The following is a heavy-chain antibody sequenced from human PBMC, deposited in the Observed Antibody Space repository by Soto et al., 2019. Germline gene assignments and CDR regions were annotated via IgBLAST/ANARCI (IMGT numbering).Heavy chain of an antibody. Sequence: SLKLSCKTSGYRFTSHWIAWVRQMPGKGLEWMGIIYPSDSDIRYRPSFQGQVTISVDKSISTAYLQWSSLKASDTATYYCARQDYSNYRGGMDVWGQGTTVTVSS. CDR1: GYRFTSHW. D-gene: IGHD2-2*01. CDR2: IYPSDSDI. V-gene: IGHV5-51*01. CDR3: ARQDYSNYRGGMDV. J-gene: IGHJ6*02.